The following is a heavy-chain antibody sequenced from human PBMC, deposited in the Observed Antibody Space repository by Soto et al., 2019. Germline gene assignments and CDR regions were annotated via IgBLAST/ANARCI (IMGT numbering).Heavy chain of an antibody. D-gene: IGHD3-22*01. J-gene: IGHJ6*02. CDR3: ARSPPGGYHYYYGMDV. CDR2: IGTAGDT. CDR1: GFTFSSYD. V-gene: IGHV3-13*01. Sequence: GSRRLSCAASGFTFSSYDMHWVRQATGKGLEWVSAIGTAGDTYYPGSVKGRFTISRENAKNSLYLQMNSLRAGDTAVYYCARSPPGGYHYYYGMDVWGQGTTVTVS.